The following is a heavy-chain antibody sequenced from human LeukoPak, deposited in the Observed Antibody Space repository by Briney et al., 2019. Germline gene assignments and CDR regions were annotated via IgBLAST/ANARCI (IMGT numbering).Heavy chain of an antibody. CDR3: AKAIRQWPRFLDY. V-gene: IGHV3-23*01. Sequence: QPGRSLRLSCAASGFTFDDYAMHWVRQAPGKGLEWVSAISGSGGSTYYADSVKGRFTISRDNSKNTLYLQMNSLRAEDTAVYYGAKAIRQWPRFLDYWGQEPWSPSPQ. J-gene: IGHJ4*01. CDR1: GFTFDDYA. CDR2: ISGSGGST. D-gene: IGHD5-18*01.